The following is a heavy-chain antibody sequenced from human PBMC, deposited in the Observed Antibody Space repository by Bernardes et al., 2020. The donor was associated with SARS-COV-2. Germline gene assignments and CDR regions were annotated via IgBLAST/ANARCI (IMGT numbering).Heavy chain of an antibody. CDR2: ISSTGRYI. V-gene: IGHV3-21*01. D-gene: IGHD2-2*01. J-gene: IGHJ6*02. Sequence: GGSLRLSCAASGFTFSDYSMNWVRQAPGKGLEWVSTISSTGRYIQYADSLKGRLTISRDNAKNSLYLQMNSLRGDDTAVYYCARDGSELLWTNNYGMDVWGQGTTVTVSS. CDR3: ARDGSELLWTNNYGMDV. CDR1: GFTFSDYS.